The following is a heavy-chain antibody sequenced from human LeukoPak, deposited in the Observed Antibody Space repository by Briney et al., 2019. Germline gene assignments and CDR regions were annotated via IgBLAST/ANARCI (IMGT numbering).Heavy chain of an antibody. J-gene: IGHJ5*02. CDR3: ARGRMRVDRLPWFDP. CDR2: VYYSGST. D-gene: IGHD5-12*01. CDR1: GGSISTYY. Sequence: SETLSLTCTVSGGSISTYYWSWIRQPPGKGLEWIGYVYYSGSTNYNPSLKSRVTISVDTSKNQFSLKLSSVTAADTAVYYCARGRMRVDRLPWFDPWGQGTLVTVSS. V-gene: IGHV4-59*12.